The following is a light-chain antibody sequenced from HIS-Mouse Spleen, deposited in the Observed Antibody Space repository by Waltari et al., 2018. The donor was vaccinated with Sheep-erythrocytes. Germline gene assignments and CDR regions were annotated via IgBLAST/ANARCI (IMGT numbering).Light chain of an antibody. CDR1: QSLLHSNGYNY. V-gene: IGKV2-28*01. Sequence: DIVMTQSPLSLPVTPGEPASISCRSSQSLLHSNGYNYLDWYLQKPVQSPQLLIYLGYNRASGVPDRFSGSGSGTDFTLKISRVEAEDVGVYYCMQALQTPRTFGQGTKVEIK. J-gene: IGKJ1*01. CDR3: MQALQTPRT. CDR2: LGY.